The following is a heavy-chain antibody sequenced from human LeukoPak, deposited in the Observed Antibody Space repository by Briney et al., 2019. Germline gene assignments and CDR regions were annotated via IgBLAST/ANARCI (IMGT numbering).Heavy chain of an antibody. V-gene: IGHV3-30*02. Sequence: GGSLRLSCEASGFSFSDYGMHWVRQAPGKGLEWVAFIRYNGDNKYYADSVKGRFTVSRDNSQSTLYLQMNSLRVEDTAVYYCAKRVVIRSTDYFYYYIHVWGKGTTVTVSS. CDR1: GFSFSDYG. D-gene: IGHD3-3*01. CDR3: AKRVVIRSTDYFYYYIHV. CDR2: IRYNGDNK. J-gene: IGHJ6*03.